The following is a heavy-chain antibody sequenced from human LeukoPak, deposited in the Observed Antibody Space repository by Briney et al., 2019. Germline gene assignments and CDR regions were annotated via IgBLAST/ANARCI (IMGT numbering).Heavy chain of an antibody. Sequence: ASVKVSCKASGYTFTSYDINWVRQATGQGLEWMGWMNPNSGNTGYAQKFQGRVTMTRNTSISTAYMELSSLRSEDTAVYYCAKVGPSTGEYFDYRGQGTLVTVSS. CDR3: AKVGPSTGEYFDY. D-gene: IGHD7-27*01. CDR1: GYTFTSYD. J-gene: IGHJ4*02. V-gene: IGHV1-8*01. CDR2: MNPNSGNT.